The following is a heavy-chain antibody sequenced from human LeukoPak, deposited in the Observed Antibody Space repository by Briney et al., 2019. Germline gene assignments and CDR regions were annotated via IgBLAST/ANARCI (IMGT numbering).Heavy chain of an antibody. V-gene: IGHV1-2*02. CDR2: INPNSGGT. D-gene: IGHD1-26*01. Sequence: VASVKVSCKASGYTFTVYYMHWVRQAPGQGLEWMGWINPNSGGTNYAQKFQGRVTMTRDTSISTAYMELSRLRSDDTAVYYCARAGATIHAFDIWGQGTMVTVSS. J-gene: IGHJ3*02. CDR3: ARAGATIHAFDI. CDR1: GYTFTVYY.